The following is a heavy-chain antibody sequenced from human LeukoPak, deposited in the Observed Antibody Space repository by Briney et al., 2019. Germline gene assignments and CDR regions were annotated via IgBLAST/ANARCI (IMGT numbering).Heavy chain of an antibody. CDR3: ARAGYKGGFDP. V-gene: IGHV4-39*07. D-gene: IGHD5-24*01. CDR1: GGSISSSSYY. Sequence: SETLSLTCTVSGGSISSSSYYWGWIRQPPGKGLEWIGSIYYSGSTYYNPSLKSRVTISVDTSKNQFSLKLSSVTAADTAVYHCARAGYKGGFDPWGQGTLVTVSS. J-gene: IGHJ5*02. CDR2: IYYSGST.